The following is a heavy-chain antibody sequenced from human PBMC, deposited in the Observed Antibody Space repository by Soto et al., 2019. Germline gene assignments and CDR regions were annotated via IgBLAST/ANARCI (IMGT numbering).Heavy chain of an antibody. V-gene: IGHV1-24*01. CDR2: FDPEDGET. CDR1: GYTLTELS. D-gene: IGHD2-2*01. J-gene: IGHJ5*02. Sequence: GASVKFSCRVSGYTLTELSMHWVRQAPGKGLEWMGGFDPEDGETIYAQKFQGRVTMTEDTSTDTAYMELSSLRSEDTAVYYCATNVVVPAAFGLRFDPWGQGTLVTVSS. CDR3: ATNVVVPAAFGLRFDP.